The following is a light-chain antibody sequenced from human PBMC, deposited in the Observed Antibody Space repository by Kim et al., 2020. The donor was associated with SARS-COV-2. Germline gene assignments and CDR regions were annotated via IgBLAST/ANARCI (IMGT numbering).Light chain of an antibody. CDR2: DAS. J-gene: IGKJ4*01. V-gene: IGKV1-33*01. CDR1: QDISHC. CDR3: QQYDSLPLT. Sequence: DIQMTQSPSFLSASVGDRVTITCRASQDISHCLNWYQQKPGKAPKILIFDASNLEAGVPSRFSGSGSGTNFTFTISSLQPDDIATYYCQQYDSLPLTFGEGTKVDIK.